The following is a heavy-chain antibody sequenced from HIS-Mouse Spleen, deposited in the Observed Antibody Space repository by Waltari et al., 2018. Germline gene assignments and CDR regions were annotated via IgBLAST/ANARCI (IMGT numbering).Heavy chain of an antibody. J-gene: IGHJ4*02. CDR3: ARGASGSYYLVSVSDY. D-gene: IGHD1-26*01. Sequence: ESGGGLVQPGGSLRLSCAASGCTFSSYSMNWVRQAPGKGLEWVSYISSSSSTIYYADSVKGRFTISRDNAKNSLYLQMNSLRAEDTAVYYCARGASGSYYLVSVSDYWGQGTLVTVSS. CDR2: ISSSSSTI. CDR1: GCTFSSYS. V-gene: IGHV3-48*01.